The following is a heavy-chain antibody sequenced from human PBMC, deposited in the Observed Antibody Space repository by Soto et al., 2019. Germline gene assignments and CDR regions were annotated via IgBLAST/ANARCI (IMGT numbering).Heavy chain of an antibody. J-gene: IGHJ6*02. CDR3: XXXXXXXXXXXXXDV. V-gene: IGHV1-18*01. CDR2: ISGYNGNT. Sequence: QVQLVQSRGEVKKPGASVKVSCKTSGYSFTTYGISWVRQAPGQGLEWMGWISGYNGNTNYAQKLQGRVTMTTDTSTSTAYMELRSLRSDAXAVXXXXXXXXXXXXXXXXDVWGQGTTVTVSS. CDR1: GYSFTTYG.